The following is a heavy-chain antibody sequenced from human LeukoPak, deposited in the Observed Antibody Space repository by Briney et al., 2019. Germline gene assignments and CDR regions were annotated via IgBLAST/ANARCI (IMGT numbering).Heavy chain of an antibody. CDR2: MYNRGST. V-gene: IGHV4-39*07. J-gene: IGHJ4*02. Sequence: SETLSLTCTGSGVSISSGSYYWGWLRQPPGKGLEWIGSMYNRGSTYYNPSLKSRVTMSLDTSKNHFSLKLSSVTAADTAVYYCARDYDYGSGIPGYWGQGMLVTVSS. CDR1: GVSISSGSYY. D-gene: IGHD3-10*01. CDR3: ARDYDYGSGIPGY.